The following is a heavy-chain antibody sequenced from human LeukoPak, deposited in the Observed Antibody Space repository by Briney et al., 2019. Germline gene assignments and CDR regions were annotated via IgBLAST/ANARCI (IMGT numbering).Heavy chain of an antibody. V-gene: IGHV5-51*01. D-gene: IGHD3-10*01. CDR1: GYSFTSYW. CDR2: IYSGDADT. J-gene: IGHJ4*02. Sequence: GESLKISCKGSGYSFTSYWISWVRQMPGKGLEWLGIIYSGDADTRYSPSFQGQVTISADRSISTAYLQWSSLKASDTAMYYCTRSATIIGGFDYWGQGTLVTVSS. CDR3: TRSATIIGGFDY.